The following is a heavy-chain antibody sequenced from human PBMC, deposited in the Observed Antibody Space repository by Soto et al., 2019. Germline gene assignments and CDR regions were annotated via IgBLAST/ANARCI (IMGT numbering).Heavy chain of an antibody. CDR2: ISYDGSNK. CDR3: AKDGDAAAVDAFDI. Sequence: XVSLRLSCAASGFTFSSYGMHWVRQAPGKGLEWVAVISYDGSNKYYADSVKGRFTISRDNSKNTLYLQMNSLRAEDTAVYYCAKDGDAAAVDAFDIWGQGTMVTVSS. CDR1: GFTFSSYG. D-gene: IGHD6-13*01. J-gene: IGHJ3*02. V-gene: IGHV3-30*18.